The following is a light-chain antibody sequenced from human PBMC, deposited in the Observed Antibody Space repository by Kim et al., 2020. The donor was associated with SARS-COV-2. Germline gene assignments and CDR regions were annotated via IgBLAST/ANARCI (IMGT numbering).Light chain of an antibody. Sequence: ASVGDRVTITCRASQSISSYLNWYQQKPGKAPKLLIYAASSLQSGVPSRFSGSGSGTDFTLTISSLQPEDFATYYCQQSYSTLGYSFGQGTKLEIK. CDR1: QSISSY. CDR3: QQSYSTLGYS. V-gene: IGKV1-39*01. J-gene: IGKJ2*03. CDR2: AAS.